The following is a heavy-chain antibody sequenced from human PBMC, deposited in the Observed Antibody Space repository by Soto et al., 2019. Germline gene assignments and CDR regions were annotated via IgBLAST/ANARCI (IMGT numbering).Heavy chain of an antibody. J-gene: IGHJ4*02. CDR1: GYSLTELS. D-gene: IGHD5-18*01. CDR2: FDPEDDKT. CDR3: ATGFKGYTYGHGRDY. V-gene: IGHV1-24*01. Sequence: QVQLVQSGAEVKKPGASVKVSCKVSGYSLTELSMHWVRQAPGKGLEWMGGFDPEDDKTIYAQKFQGRVTMTEDTSTDTAYMELSSLTTDDTAFYYCATGFKGYTYGHGRDYWGQGTLVTVSS.